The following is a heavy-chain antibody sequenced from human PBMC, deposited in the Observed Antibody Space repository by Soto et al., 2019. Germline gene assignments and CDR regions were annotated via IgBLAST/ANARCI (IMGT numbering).Heavy chain of an antibody. CDR2: ISVDGGDT. D-gene: IGHD6-19*01. CDR1: GFTLSDYW. J-gene: IGHJ4*01. Sequence: GGSLRLSCAASGFTLSDYWMHWVRQVPGKGLLWVSRISVDGGDTTYADSVKGRFTISRDNAKNTLYLQMDSLRAEDTAVYYCVRAPEQRPIDYWGHRSPVTVSS. CDR3: VRAPEQRPIDY. V-gene: IGHV3-74*01.